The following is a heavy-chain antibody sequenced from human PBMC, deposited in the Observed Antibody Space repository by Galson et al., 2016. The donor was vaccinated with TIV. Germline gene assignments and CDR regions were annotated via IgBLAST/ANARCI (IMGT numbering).Heavy chain of an antibody. D-gene: IGHD2-15*01. V-gene: IGHV3-48*03. J-gene: IGHJ4*02. CDR2: MSGSGSVR. Sequence: SLRLSCAASGFTFSSSEMIWVRQAPGKGLEWVSYMSGSGSVRYYADSVRGRFTISRDNAQNSLYLQMISLRVEDTALYYCARLGMVDSTLVIDYWGQGTLVTVSS. CDR1: GFTFSSSE. CDR3: ARLGMVDSTLVIDY.